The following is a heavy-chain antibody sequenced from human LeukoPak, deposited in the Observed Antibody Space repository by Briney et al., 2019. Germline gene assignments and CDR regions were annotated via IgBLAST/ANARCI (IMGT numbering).Heavy chain of an antibody. Sequence: ASVKVSCKASVYTFTSYAMHWVRQARGQRLEWMGWINAGNGNTKYSQKFQGRVTITRDTSASTAYMELSSLRSEDTAVYYCARDQNDYEFDYWGQGTLVTVSS. CDR2: INAGNGNT. J-gene: IGHJ4*02. CDR1: VYTFTSYA. V-gene: IGHV1-3*01. CDR3: ARDQNDYEFDY. D-gene: IGHD4-17*01.